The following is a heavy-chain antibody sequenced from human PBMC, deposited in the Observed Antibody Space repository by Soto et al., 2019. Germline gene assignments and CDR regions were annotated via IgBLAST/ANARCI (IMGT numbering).Heavy chain of an antibody. Sequence: SETLSLTCAVYCGSFSGYYWSWIRQPPWKGLEWIVEINHSGSTNYSPSLKSRVTISVDTHKNQFSLKLSSVTAADTAVYYCARGRAHYDFWSGYHKTTGYYYYYGMEVWGPGTTVTFSS. V-gene: IGHV4-34*01. CDR1: CGSFSGYY. D-gene: IGHD3-3*01. J-gene: IGHJ6*01. CDR3: ARGRAHYDFWSGYHKTTGYYYYYGMEV. CDR2: INHSGST.